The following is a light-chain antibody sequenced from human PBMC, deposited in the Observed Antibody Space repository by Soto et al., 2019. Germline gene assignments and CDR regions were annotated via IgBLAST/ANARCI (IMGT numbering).Light chain of an antibody. CDR1: SSDVGGYNY. Sequence: QSARTQPASESGSPGQSITISCTGTSSDVGGYNYVSWYQQHPGKAPKLMIYDVSNRPSGVSNRFSGSKSGNTASLTISGLQAEDEPDYYCSSYTSSSTQVFGTGTKLTFL. CDR2: DVS. J-gene: IGLJ1*01. CDR3: SSYTSSSTQV. V-gene: IGLV2-14*01.